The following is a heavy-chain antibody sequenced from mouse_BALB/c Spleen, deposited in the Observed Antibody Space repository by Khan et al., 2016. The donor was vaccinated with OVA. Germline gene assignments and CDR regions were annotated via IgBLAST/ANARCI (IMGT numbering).Heavy chain of an antibody. CDR3: ARLAYYYDSEGFAY. CDR1: GFTFSTYG. D-gene: IGHD1-1*01. Sequence: ELVESGGDLVKPGGSLKLSCAASGFTFSTYGMSWVRQTPDKRLEWVATISTGGSYTYYPDSVKGRFTISRDNAKNTLYLQMSSLKSEDTAMFYCARLAYYYDSEGFAYWGQGTLVTVSA. J-gene: IGHJ3*01. V-gene: IGHV5-6*01. CDR2: ISTGGSYT.